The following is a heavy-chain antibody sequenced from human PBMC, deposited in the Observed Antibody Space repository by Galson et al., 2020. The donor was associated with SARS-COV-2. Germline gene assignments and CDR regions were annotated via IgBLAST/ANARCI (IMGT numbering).Heavy chain of an antibody. CDR2: ISAYNGNT. CDR3: AAHYCSSTSCSDAFDI. CDR1: GYTFTSYG. J-gene: IGHJ3*02. V-gene: IGHV1-18*04. Sequence: ASVKVSCKASGYTFTSYGISWVRQAPGQGLEWMGWISAYNGNTNYAQKLQGRVTMTTDTSTSTAYMELRRLRSDDTAVYYCAAHYCSSTSCSDAFDIWCQGTMVTVSS. D-gene: IGHD2-2*01.